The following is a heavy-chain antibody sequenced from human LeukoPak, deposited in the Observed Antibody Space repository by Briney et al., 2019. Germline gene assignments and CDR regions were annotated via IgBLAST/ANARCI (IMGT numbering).Heavy chain of an antibody. CDR3: ATELTRHNGNGGDY. CDR2: ILYDGNNK. D-gene: IGHD1-20*01. V-gene: IGHV3-30*03. Sequence: PGRSLRLSCAASGFTFSTYGMHWVRQAPGKGLEWVAVILYDGNNKNYADSVKGRFTISRDNSKNTLYLQMSSLRAEDTAVCYCATELTRHNGNGGDYWGPGTLVTVSS. J-gene: IGHJ4*02. CDR1: GFTFSTYG.